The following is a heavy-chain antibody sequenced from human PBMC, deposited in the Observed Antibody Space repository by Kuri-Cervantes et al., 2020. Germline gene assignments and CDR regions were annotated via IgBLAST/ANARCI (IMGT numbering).Heavy chain of an antibody. CDR2: ISYDGSNK. J-gene: IGHJ4*02. CDR3: ARGNRHFYDSSGLNFDY. V-gene: IGHV3-30*03. D-gene: IGHD3-22*01. Sequence: GESLKISCAASGFTFSSYGVHWVRQAPGKGLEWVAVISYDGSNKYYADSVKGRFTISRDNAKNSLYLQMNSLRDEDTAVYYCARGNRHFYDSSGLNFDYWGQGTLVTVSS. CDR1: GFTFSSYG.